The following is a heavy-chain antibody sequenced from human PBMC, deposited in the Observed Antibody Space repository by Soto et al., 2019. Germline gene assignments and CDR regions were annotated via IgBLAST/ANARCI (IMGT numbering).Heavy chain of an antibody. CDR3: VRGGENNGYFFDY. CDR1: GGSLSDYS. Sequence: QVQLRQWGAGLLKPSETLSLRCAVYGGSLSDYSWSWIRQSPEKGLEWIGEINHGRSTKYNPSLKSRVTISVDTSKNQVSLILTSATAADTAVYRCVRGGENNGYFFDYWGRGTLVTVSS. CDR2: INHGRST. J-gene: IGHJ4*02. V-gene: IGHV4-34*02. D-gene: IGHD5-12*01.